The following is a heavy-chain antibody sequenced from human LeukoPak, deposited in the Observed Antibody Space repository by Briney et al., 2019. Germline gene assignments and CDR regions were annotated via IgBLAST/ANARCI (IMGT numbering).Heavy chain of an antibody. J-gene: IGHJ5*02. D-gene: IGHD2-21*02. Sequence: GESLKISCKGSGYSFTSYWISWVRQMPGKGLEWMGRIDPSDSYTNYSPSYQGHVTISADKSISTAYLQWSSLKASDTAMYYCARGDPGWFDPWGQGTLVTVSS. V-gene: IGHV5-10-1*01. CDR1: GYSFTSYW. CDR2: IDPSDSYT. CDR3: ARGDPGWFDP.